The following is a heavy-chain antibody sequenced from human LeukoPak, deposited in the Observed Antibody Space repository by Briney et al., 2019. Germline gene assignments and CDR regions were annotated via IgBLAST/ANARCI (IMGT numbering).Heavy chain of an antibody. D-gene: IGHD2-15*01. Sequence: PGGSLRLSCAASGFTFSSYGMHWVRQAPGKGLEWGAFIRYDGSNKYYAASVKGRFTISRDNSKNTLNLQMNSLRSDDTAVYYCARTIVVVAATNFDYWGQGTLVTVSS. J-gene: IGHJ4*02. CDR1: GFTFSSYG. CDR2: IRYDGSNK. CDR3: ARTIVVVAATNFDY. V-gene: IGHV3-30*02.